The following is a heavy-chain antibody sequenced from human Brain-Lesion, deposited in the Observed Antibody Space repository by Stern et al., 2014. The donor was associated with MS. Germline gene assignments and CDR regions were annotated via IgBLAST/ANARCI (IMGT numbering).Heavy chain of an antibody. CDR2: IYWDNDN. CDR3: AHRRPHYASWDNGDFDY. J-gene: IGHJ4*02. V-gene: IGHV2-5*02. D-gene: IGHD3-3*01. Sequence: QITLMESGPALVTPTQTLTLTCTFSGFSLRTDGVGWGWVRQAPGQALESLALIYWDNDNRYSPSLRSRLTMAKDTSRNQVVLTMTNMDPVDTATYYCAHRRPHYASWDNGDFDYWGQGALVTVSS. CDR1: GFSLRTDGVG.